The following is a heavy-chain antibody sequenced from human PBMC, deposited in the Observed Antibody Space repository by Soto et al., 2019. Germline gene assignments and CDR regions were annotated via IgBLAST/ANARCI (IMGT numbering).Heavy chain of an antibody. CDR1: GYTFTSYD. CDR3: ATRTTQNYYGMDV. J-gene: IGHJ6*02. Sequence: SVKVSCKASGYTFTSYDINWVRQATGQGFEYLGWMNPILGIANYAQKFQGRVTITADKSTSTAYMELSSLRSEDTAVYYCATRTTQNYYGMDVWGQGTTVTVSS. D-gene: IGHD1-7*01. V-gene: IGHV1-69*10. CDR2: MNPILGIA.